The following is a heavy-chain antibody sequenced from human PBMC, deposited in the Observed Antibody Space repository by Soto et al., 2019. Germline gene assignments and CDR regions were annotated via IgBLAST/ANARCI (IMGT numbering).Heavy chain of an antibody. V-gene: IGHV4-31*03. J-gene: IGHJ4*02. CDR3: AREGMVRGVSFDY. CDR1: GGSISSGGYY. D-gene: IGHD3-10*01. CDR2: IYYSGST. Sequence: QVQLQESGPGLVKPSQTLSLTCTVSGGSISSGGYYWSWIRQHPGKGLEWIGYIYYSGSTYYNPSLKSRVTISVDTSKDQFALKLSSVTAAETAVYYCAREGMVRGVSFDYWGQGTLVTVSS.